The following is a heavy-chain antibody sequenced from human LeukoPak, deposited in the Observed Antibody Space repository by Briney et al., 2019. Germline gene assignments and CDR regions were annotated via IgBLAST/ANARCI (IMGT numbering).Heavy chain of an antibody. J-gene: IGHJ4*02. CDR2: IYHSGST. V-gene: IGHV4-38-2*01. CDR1: GYSISSGYY. D-gene: IGHD6-13*01. CDR3: ARGIAAAGMEFDY. Sequence: SETLSLTCAVSGYSISSGYYWGWIRRPPGKGLEWIGSIYHSGSTYYNPSLKSRVTISVDTSKNQFSLKLSSVTAADTAVYYCARGIAAAGMEFDYWGQGTLVTVSS.